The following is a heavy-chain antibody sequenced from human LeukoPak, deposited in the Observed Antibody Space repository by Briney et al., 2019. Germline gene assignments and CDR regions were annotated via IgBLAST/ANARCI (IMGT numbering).Heavy chain of an antibody. D-gene: IGHD6-13*01. CDR3: ARGGSSSSWPFYY. CDR2: IHYSGST. Sequence: SETLSLICTVSGGSISSYYWSWIRQPPGKELEWIGYIHYSGSTNCNPSLKSRVTMSVDTSKNQFSLKLTSVTAADTAVYYCARGGSSSSWPFYYWGQGTLVTVSS. CDR1: GGSISSYY. J-gene: IGHJ4*02. V-gene: IGHV4-59*01.